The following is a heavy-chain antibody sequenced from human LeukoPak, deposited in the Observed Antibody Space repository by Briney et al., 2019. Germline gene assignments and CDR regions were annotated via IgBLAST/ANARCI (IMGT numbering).Heavy chain of an antibody. J-gene: IGHJ4*02. V-gene: IGHV3-74*01. CDR2: INSDGSST. D-gene: IGHD4-17*01. Sequence: GGSLRLSCAASGFTFSSYWMHWVRQAPGKGLVWDSRINSDGSSTSYADSVKGRFTISRDNAKNTLYLQMNSLRAEDTAVYYCAIVTLTYGDYVDYWGLGTLVTVSS. CDR3: AIVTLTYGDYVDY. CDR1: GFTFSSYW.